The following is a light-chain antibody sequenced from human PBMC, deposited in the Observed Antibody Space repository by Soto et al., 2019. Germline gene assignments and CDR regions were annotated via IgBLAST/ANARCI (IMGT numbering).Light chain of an antibody. CDR3: ATWDDSLNGWV. CDR1: TSNIGTNA. CDR2: NDN. J-gene: IGLJ3*02. Sequence: QCVLSQSPSAYGTPGQRVTISCSGRTSNIGTNAVNWYHQLPGTAPKLVLYNDNQRPSGVPDRFSGSRSGTSASLAISGLQSEDEADYYCATWDDSLNGWVFGGGTKLTVL. V-gene: IGLV1-44*01.